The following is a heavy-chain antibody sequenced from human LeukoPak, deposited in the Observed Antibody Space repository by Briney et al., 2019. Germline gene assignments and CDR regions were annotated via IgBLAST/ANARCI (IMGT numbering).Heavy chain of an antibody. CDR2: TSSSGSTI. CDR1: GFTFSSYE. CDR3: ARDCSSTSCPAGRYFDWGAFDI. V-gene: IGHV3-48*03. J-gene: IGHJ3*02. Sequence: GGSLRLSCAASGFTFSSYEMNWVRQAPGKGLEWVSYTSSSGSTIYYVDSVKGRFTISRDNAKNSLYLQMNSLRAEDTAVYYCARDCSSTSCPAGRYFDWGAFDIWGQGTMVTVSS. D-gene: IGHD2-2*01.